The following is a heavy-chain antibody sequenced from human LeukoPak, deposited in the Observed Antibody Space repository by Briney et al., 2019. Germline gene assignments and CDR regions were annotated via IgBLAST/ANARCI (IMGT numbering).Heavy chain of an antibody. J-gene: IGHJ4*02. D-gene: IGHD3-10*01. CDR2: IYSGGST. V-gene: IGHV3-66*01. CDR1: GFTVSSNY. CDR3: ARDSPITGADFDY. Sequence: GGSLRLSCAASGFTVSSNYMSWVRQAPGKGLEWVSVIYSGGSTYYADSVKGRFTISRDNSKNTLYLQMNSLRAEDTAVYYCARDSPITGADFDYWGQGTLVTVSS.